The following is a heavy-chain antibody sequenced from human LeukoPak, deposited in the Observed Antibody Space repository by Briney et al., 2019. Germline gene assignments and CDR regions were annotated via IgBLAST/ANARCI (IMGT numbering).Heavy chain of an antibody. CDR2: IYYSGST. Sequence: PSDTLSLTCAVSGYSITSSSWWGWIRQPPGKGLEWIGYIYYSGSTNYNPSLKSRVTISVDTSKNQFSLKLSSVTAADTAVYYCARSRGYNWNLLPYNWFDPWGQGTLVTVSS. V-gene: IGHV4-28*01. CDR1: GYSITSSSW. J-gene: IGHJ5*02. D-gene: IGHD1-7*01. CDR3: ARSRGYNWNLLPYNWFDP.